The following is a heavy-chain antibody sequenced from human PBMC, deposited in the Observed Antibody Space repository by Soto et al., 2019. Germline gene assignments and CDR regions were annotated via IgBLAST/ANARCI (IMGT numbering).Heavy chain of an antibody. V-gene: IGHV1-18*01. CDR1: GYIFTDYG. CDR3: ASRDSLDF. D-gene: IGHD2-21*01. Sequence: QVQLVQSGAEVKKPGASVQVSCKASGYIFTDYGFSWVRQAPGQGLEWMGWIGTHNGDTKYAQKFQGRVNMTTDTSTRTAYMELRSLRYDDTAVYYCASRDSLDFWGQGTLVTASS. CDR2: IGTHNGDT. J-gene: IGHJ4*02.